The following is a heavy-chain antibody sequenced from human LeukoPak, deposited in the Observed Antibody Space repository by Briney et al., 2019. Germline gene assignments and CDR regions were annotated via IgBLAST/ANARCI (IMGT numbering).Heavy chain of an antibody. Sequence: PGGSLRLSCAASGFTFSSYGMHWVRQAPGKGLEWVAFIRYDGSNKYYADSVKGRFAISRDNFRNTLFLQTSSLRGEGTAVYYCAKDRIEWFGELLSSFDFWGQGTLVTVSS. CDR1: GFTFSSYG. J-gene: IGHJ4*02. CDR3: AKDRIEWFGELLSSFDF. V-gene: IGHV3-30*02. D-gene: IGHD3-10*01. CDR2: IRYDGSNK.